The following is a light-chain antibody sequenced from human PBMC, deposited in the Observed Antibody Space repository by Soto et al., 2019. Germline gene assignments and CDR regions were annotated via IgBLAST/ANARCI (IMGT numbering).Light chain of an antibody. CDR1: QSISTY. CDR2: GAS. Sequence: DLQMTQSPSSLSASIGDRITITCRASQSISTYLNWYQQKPGKAPSLLIYGASTLQSGVPSRFSGSGSATDFTLTISSLQPEDFATYYGQQTFITPPLTFGGGTKVEIK. J-gene: IGKJ4*01. V-gene: IGKV1-39*01. CDR3: QQTFITPPLT.